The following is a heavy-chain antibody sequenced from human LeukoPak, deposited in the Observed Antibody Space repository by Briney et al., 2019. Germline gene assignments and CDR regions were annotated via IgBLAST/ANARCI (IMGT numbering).Heavy chain of an antibody. Sequence: PSETLSLTCTVSGGSISSYYWSWIRQPPGKGLEWIGEINHSGSTNYNPSLKSRVTISVDTSKNQFSLKLSSVTAADTAVYYCARAWGAAAGTGYYYMDAWGKGTTVTVSS. CDR1: GGSISSYY. J-gene: IGHJ6*03. CDR2: INHSGST. V-gene: IGHV4-34*01. CDR3: ARAWGAAAGTGYYYMDA. D-gene: IGHD6-13*01.